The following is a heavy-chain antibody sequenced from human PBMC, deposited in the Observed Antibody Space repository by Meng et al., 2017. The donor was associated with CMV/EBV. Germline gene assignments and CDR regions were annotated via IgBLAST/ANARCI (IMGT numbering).Heavy chain of an antibody. J-gene: IGHJ4*02. D-gene: IGHD6-13*01. CDR2: SHYSGNT. CDR3: ARGTSSSWTIDY. Sequence: SETLSLTCTVSGGSISSSNYYWGWIRQPPGKGLECIGSSHYSGNTYYNAALKSRATISGDMSKNQFSLKLTSVTAADAAVYDCARGTSSSWTIDYWGQGTLVTVSS. CDR1: GGSISSSNYY. V-gene: IGHV4-39*07.